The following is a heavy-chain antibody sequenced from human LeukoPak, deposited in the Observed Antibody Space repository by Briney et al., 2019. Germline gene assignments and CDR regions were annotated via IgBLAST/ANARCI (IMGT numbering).Heavy chain of an antibody. J-gene: IGHJ3*02. CDR2: IYHSGST. D-gene: IGHD4/OR15-4a*01. CDR3: ARGPQDYGDAFDI. Sequence: SQTLSLTCAVSGGSISSGGYSWSWIRQPPGTGLEWIGYIYHSGSTYYNPSLKSRVTISVDRSKNQFSLKLSSVTAADTAVYYCARGPQDYGDAFDIWGQGTMVTVSS. CDR1: GGSISSGGYS. V-gene: IGHV4-30-2*01.